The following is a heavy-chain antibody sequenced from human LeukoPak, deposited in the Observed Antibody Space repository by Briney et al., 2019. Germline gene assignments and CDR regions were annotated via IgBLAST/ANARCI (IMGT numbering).Heavy chain of an antibody. V-gene: IGHV3-33*08. Sequence: PGGSLRLSCAASGFTFSSYAMHWVRQAPGKGLEWVAVIWYDGSNKYYADSVKGRFTISRDNSKNTLYLQMNSLRAEDTAVYYCARDFSSFGSFDYWGQGTLVTVSS. CDR2: IWYDGSNK. CDR3: ARDFSSFGSFDY. J-gene: IGHJ4*02. CDR1: GFTFSSYA. D-gene: IGHD6-6*01.